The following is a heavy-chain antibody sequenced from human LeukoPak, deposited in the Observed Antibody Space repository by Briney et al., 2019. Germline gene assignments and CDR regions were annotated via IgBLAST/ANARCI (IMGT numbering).Heavy chain of an antibody. Sequence: GGSLRLSCAASGFTFSCYEMNWVRQAPGKGLEWVSYISSSGSTIYYADSVKGRFTISRDNAKNSLYLQMNSLRAEDTAVYYCARRLRRNYFDYWGQGTLVTVSS. CDR3: ARRLRRNYFDY. J-gene: IGHJ4*02. D-gene: IGHD4-17*01. CDR1: GFTFSCYE. CDR2: ISSSGSTI. V-gene: IGHV3-48*03.